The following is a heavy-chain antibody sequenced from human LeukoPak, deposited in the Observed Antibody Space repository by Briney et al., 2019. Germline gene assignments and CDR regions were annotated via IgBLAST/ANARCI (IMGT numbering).Heavy chain of an antibody. Sequence: ASVKVSCKASGYTFTNYYIHWVQQAPGQGLEWMGNINPSGGSTTYAQRFQDRVFMTGDTSATTVYMELSSLRSEDTAIYYCAREMPETYYFDYWGQGTLVTAPS. CDR3: AREMPETYYFDY. CDR2: INPSGGST. CDR1: GYTFTNYY. J-gene: IGHJ4*02. V-gene: IGHV1-46*01. D-gene: IGHD2-2*01.